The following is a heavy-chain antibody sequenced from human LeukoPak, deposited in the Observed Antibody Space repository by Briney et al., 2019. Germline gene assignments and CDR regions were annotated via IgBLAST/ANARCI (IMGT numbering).Heavy chain of an antibody. D-gene: IGHD1-26*01. J-gene: IGHJ4*02. V-gene: IGHV4-31*03. CDR3: ARSRDSGSYFDY. CDR1: GGSISSGGYY. CDR2: ISYSGST. Sequence: SQTLSLTCTVSGGSISSGGYYWTWIRQHPGKDLGWIGYISYSGSTCYTPSLESRLIISMDTSKNQFSLKLNSVTAADTAVYFCARSRDSGSYFDYWGQGILVTVSS.